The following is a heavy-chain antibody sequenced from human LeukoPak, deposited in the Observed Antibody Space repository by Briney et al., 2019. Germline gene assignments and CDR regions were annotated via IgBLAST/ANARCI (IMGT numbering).Heavy chain of an antibody. D-gene: IGHD2-2*01. J-gene: IGHJ5*02. CDR3: AKYCSSTSCRAQNRDWFDP. Sequence: SETLSLTCTVPGGSISSSGYYWGWIRQTPGKGLEWIGNMYYSGSTYYNPSLKSRVTISVGTSKNQFSLKLSSVTAADTAVYYCAKYCSSTSCRAQNRDWFDPWGQGTLVIVSS. V-gene: IGHV4-39*01. CDR1: GGSISSSGYY. CDR2: MYYSGST.